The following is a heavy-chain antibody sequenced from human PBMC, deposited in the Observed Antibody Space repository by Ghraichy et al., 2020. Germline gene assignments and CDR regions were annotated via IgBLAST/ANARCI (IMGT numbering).Heavy chain of an antibody. CDR2: ISPAYTI. J-gene: IGHJ4*02. Sequence: LNISCAASDFAFSTYSMNWVRQAPGKGLEWISYISPAYTIHYADSVRGRFTISRDNAKNSLYLQMHSLRDGDTAMYYCAGGYCTSTNCYDYWGPGTLVTVSS. D-gene: IGHD2-8*01. CDR1: DFAFSTYS. V-gene: IGHV3-48*02. CDR3: AGGYCTSTNCYDY.